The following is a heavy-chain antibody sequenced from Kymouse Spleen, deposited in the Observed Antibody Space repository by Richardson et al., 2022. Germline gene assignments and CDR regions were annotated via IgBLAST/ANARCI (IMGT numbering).Heavy chain of an antibody. CDR2: IYYSGST. D-gene: IGHD6-19*01. J-gene: IGHJ6*02. V-gene: IGHV4-39*01. Sequence: QLQLQESGPGLVKPSETLSLTCTVSGGSISSSSYYWGWIRQPPGKGLEWIGSIYYSGSTYYNPSLKSRVTISVDTSKNQFSLKLSSVTAADTAVYYARIAVAGTDYYYYGMDVWGQGTTVTVSS. CDR1: GGSISSSSYY. CDR3: RIAVAGTDYYYYGMDV.